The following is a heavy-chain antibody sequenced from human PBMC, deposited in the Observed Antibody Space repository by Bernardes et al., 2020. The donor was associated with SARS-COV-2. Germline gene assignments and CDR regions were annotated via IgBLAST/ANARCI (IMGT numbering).Heavy chain of an antibody. J-gene: IGHJ4*02. CDR2: ISADGRVT. Sequence: GGSLRLSCAASGFTLSSFWMHWVRQAPGKGLVWVSRISADGRVTTYADSVRGRFTISRDNAKSTLFLQMNSLRDEDTAVYYCVRGPSDGHGRFEYWGQGTLATVSS. CDR1: GFTLSSFW. V-gene: IGHV3-74*01. CDR3: VRGPSDGHGRFEY.